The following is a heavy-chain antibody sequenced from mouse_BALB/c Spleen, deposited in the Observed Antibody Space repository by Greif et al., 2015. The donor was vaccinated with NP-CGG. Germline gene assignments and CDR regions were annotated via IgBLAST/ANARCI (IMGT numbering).Heavy chain of an antibody. CDR3: ARGVRLPRYFDV. D-gene: IGHD1-2*01. J-gene: IGHJ1*01. CDR2: IDPANGNT. Sequence: EVKLQESGAELVKPGASVKLSCTASGFDIKDTYMHWVKQRPEQGLEWIGRIDPANGNTKYDPKFQGKATITADTSSNTAYLQLSSLTSEDTAVYYCARGVRLPRYFDVWGAGTTVTVSS. CDR1: GFDIKDTY. V-gene: IGHV14-3*02.